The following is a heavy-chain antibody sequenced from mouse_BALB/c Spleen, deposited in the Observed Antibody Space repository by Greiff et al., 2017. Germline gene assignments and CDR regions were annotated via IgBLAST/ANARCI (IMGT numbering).Heavy chain of an antibody. D-gene: IGHD1-1*01. CDR1: GFTFSNYW. CDR3: SFITDWYFDV. V-gene: IGHV6-6*02. J-gene: IGHJ1*01. Sequence: EVKVEESGGGLVQPGGSMKLSCVASGFTFSNYWMNWVRQSPEKGLEWVAEIRLKSNNYATHYAESVKGRFTISRDDSKSSVYLQMNNLRAEDTGIYYCSFITDWYFDVWGAGTTVTVSS. CDR2: IRLKSNNYAT.